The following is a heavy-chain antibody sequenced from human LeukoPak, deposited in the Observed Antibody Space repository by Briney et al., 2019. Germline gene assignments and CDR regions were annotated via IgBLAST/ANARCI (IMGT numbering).Heavy chain of an antibody. J-gene: IGHJ4*02. Sequence: SETLSLTCTVSGGSISSYYWNWIRQPPRKGLEWIGNIYYSGSTNYNPSLKSRVTISVDTSRHQFSLKLSSGTAADTAVYFCGRSARAHGIPDHWGQGTLVTVSS. CDR1: GGSISSYY. CDR3: GRSARAHGIPDH. D-gene: IGHD2-15*01. CDR2: IYYSGST. V-gene: IGHV4-59*08.